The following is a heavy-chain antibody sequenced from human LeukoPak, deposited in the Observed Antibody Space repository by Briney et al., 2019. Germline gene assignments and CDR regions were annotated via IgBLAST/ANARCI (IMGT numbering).Heavy chain of an antibody. CDR2: IYYTGST. D-gene: IGHD4-17*01. V-gene: IGHV4-61*01. CDR1: GDSVSNGNYY. J-gene: IGHJ4*02. Sequence: SETLSLACTVSGDSVSNGNYYWSWLRQPPGKALEWIGYIYYTGSTYYNPSLEGRVTISVDTSRNQFSVKLSSVTAADTAVYYCARDSPYGDYVSYWGQGTLVTVSS. CDR3: ARDSPYGDYVSY.